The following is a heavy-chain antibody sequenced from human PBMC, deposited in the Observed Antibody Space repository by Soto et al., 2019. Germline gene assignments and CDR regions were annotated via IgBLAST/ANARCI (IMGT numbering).Heavy chain of an antibody. Sequence: QPQLVESGGGVVQPGKSLRLSCAGSGFPFKSYAVHWVRQAPGKGLEWVAVISSDGKYDFYVDSVKGRFIISRDNAKNTLYLQMNSLRPEDTAVYYCARDQGGTIAVEQGEGCFDPWGQGTLVTVSS. CDR3: ARDQGGTIAVEQGEGCFDP. CDR2: ISSDGKYD. V-gene: IGHV3-30*14. CDR1: GFPFKSYA. J-gene: IGHJ5*02. D-gene: IGHD1-1*01.